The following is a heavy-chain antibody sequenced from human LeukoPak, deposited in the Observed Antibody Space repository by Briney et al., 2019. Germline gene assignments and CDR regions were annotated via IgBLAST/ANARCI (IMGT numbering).Heavy chain of an antibody. CDR2: INPNSGGT. CDR3: ARXXXTXXVXXLXI. CDR1: XTFTGXX. V-gene: IGHV1-2*02. J-gene: IGHJ3*02. Sequence: XTFTGXXMHWVRQAPGQGLEWMGWINPNSGGTNYAQKFQGRVTMTRDTSISTAYMEMSRLRYDDKAVYYCARXXXTXXVXXLXIWGQXXXXTVSS.